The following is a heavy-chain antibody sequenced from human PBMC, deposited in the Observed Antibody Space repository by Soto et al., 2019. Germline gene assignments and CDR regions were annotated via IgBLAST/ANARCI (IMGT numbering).Heavy chain of an antibody. J-gene: IGHJ4*02. CDR2: MNPNSANT. CDR1: GYTFTSHD. D-gene: IGHD3-10*01. CDR3: ATVIYSGSGAYYQYYCDS. Sequence: ASVKVSCKASGYTFTSHDINWVRQATGQGLEWIGWMNPNSANTGHAQKFEDRVTMTMNTYINTAYMELSSLRSEDTAVYYCATVIYSGSGAYYQYYCDSWGQGTLVTVSS. V-gene: IGHV1-8*01.